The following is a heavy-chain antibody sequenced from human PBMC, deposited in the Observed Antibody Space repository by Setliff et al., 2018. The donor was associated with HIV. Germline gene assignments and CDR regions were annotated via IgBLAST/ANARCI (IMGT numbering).Heavy chain of an antibody. CDR1: GGSFSGYY. V-gene: IGHV4-34*01. Sequence: SETLSLTCAVYGGSFSGYYWSWIRQPPGKGLEWIGEINHSGSTNYNPSLKSRVTISVDTSKNQFSLKLTSVTAADTAVYYCARDSGMAVVGTWRRLDPWGQGTLVTVSS. CDR2: INHSGST. CDR3: ARDSGMAVVGTWRRLDP. D-gene: IGHD6-19*01. J-gene: IGHJ5*02.